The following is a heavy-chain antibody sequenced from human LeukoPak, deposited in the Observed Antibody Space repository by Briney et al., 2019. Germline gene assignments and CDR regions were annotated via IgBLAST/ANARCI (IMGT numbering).Heavy chain of an antibody. CDR2: IYYSGST. J-gene: IGHJ4*02. Sequence: SETLSLTCTVSGGSISSSSYYWGWIRQPPGKGLQWIGSIYYSGSTYYNPSLKSRVTISVDTSKNQFSLKLSSVTAADTAVYYCARLALIGLDYWGQGTLVTVSS. CDR3: ARLALIGLDY. D-gene: IGHD3-16*02. CDR1: GGSISSSSYY. V-gene: IGHV4-39*01.